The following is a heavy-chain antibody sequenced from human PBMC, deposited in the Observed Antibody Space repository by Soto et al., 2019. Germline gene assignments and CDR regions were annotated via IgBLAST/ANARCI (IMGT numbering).Heavy chain of an antibody. CDR2: MNPNSGNT. CDR3: ARDPRGYSGCDGGNRFDP. D-gene: IGHD5-12*01. Sequence: ASVKVSCKASGYTFTSYDINWVRQATGQGLEWMGWMNPNSGNTGYAQKFQGRVTMTRNTSISTAYMELSSLRSEDTAVYYCARDPRGYSGCDGGNRFDPWGQGTLVTVSS. V-gene: IGHV1-8*01. J-gene: IGHJ5*02. CDR1: GYTFTSYD.